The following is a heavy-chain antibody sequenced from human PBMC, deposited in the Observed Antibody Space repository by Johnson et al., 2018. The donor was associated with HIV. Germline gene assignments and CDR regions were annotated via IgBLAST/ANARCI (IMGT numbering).Heavy chain of an antibody. Sequence: QMLLVESGGGLVKPGGSLRLSCAASGFSFSDYYMSWIRQAPGKGLEWVSYITSSGSTLYYADSVKGRFTISRDNAKNSLSLQMNILTAEDTAVYYCARAPEVRGIDAFDIWGQGTMVTVS. J-gene: IGHJ3*02. CDR3: ARAPEVRGIDAFDI. CDR2: ITSSGSTL. V-gene: IGHV3-11*04. CDR1: GFSFSDYY. D-gene: IGHD3-10*01.